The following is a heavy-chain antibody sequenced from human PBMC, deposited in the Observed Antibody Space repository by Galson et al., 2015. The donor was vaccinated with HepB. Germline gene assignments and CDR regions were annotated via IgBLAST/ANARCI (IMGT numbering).Heavy chain of an antibody. Sequence: SVKVFCKASGYTFTSYYMHWVRQAPGQGLEWMGIINPSGGSTSYAQKFQGRVTMTRDTSTSTVYMELSSLRSEDTAVYYCARDWDIVVVPAAMAFDYWGQGTLVTVSS. CDR2: INPSGGST. D-gene: IGHD2-2*01. V-gene: IGHV1-46*01. J-gene: IGHJ4*02. CDR3: ARDWDIVVVPAAMAFDY. CDR1: GYTFTSYY.